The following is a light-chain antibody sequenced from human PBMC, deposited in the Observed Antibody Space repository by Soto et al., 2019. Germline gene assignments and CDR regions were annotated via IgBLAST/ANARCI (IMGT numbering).Light chain of an antibody. V-gene: IGLV1-51*01. CDR1: YSNIGDNY. Sequence: QAVVTQPPSVSAAPGQKVTISCSGSYSNIGDNYVSWYRQVPGTTPKLLIYDNNKRASRIPDRFSGSKSATSATLGITGLQTGDEADYYCAVWDSSLSAVVFGGGTKLTVL. CDR2: DNN. CDR3: AVWDSSLSAVV. J-gene: IGLJ2*01.